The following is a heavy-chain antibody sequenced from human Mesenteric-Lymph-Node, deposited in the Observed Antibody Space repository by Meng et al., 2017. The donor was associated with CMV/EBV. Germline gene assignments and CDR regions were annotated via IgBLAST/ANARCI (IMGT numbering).Heavy chain of an antibody. Sequence: ASAKVSCKASGYTFTGYYMHWVRQAPGQGLEWMGWINPNSGGTNYAQKFQGRVTMTRDTSISTAYMELSRLRSDDTAVYYCARDRGITGTGDEFDPWGQGTLVTVSS. CDR3: ARDRGITGTGDEFDP. J-gene: IGHJ5*02. CDR1: GYTFTGYY. V-gene: IGHV1-2*02. CDR2: INPNSGGT. D-gene: IGHD1-7*01.